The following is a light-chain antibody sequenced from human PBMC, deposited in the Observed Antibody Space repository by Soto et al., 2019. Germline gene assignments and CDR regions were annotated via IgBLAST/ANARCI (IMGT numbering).Light chain of an antibody. CDR2: DAS. Sequence: EIVLTHSPGPLSLSPGERATLSARPIQSISSNYLAWYQQTPGQAPRLLIYDASSRAAGIPDRFSGSGSGTDFTLTISRLEPEDFGVYYCQQYAGSPRTFGQGTKVDIK. V-gene: IGKV3-20*01. J-gene: IGKJ1*01. CDR1: QSISSNY. CDR3: QQYAGSPRT.